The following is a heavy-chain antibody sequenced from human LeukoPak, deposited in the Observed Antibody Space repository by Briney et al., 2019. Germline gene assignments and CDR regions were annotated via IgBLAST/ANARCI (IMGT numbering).Heavy chain of an antibody. CDR3: ARRHSSSCPDY. CDR1: GFTFSSYA. D-gene: IGHD6-13*01. V-gene: IGHV3-30-3*01. CDR2: ISYDGSNK. Sequence: GGCLRLSCAASGFTFSSYAMHWVRQAPGKGLEWVAVISYDGSNKYYADSVKGRFTISRDNSKNTLYLQMNSLRAEDTAVYYCARRHSSSCPDYWGQGTLVTVSS. J-gene: IGHJ4*02.